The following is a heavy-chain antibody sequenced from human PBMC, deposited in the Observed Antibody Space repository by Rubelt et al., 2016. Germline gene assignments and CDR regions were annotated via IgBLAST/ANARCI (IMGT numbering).Heavy chain of an antibody. Sequence: QVQLQESGPGLVKPSQTLSLTCTVSGGSISSGGYFWSWIRQHPGKGLEWIGYIFYTGSTYYNPSLQGRVTISVDTSKNQFSRKLNSVTEADTAWYYCARGHDYKSSWFDPWGQGTLVTVSS. J-gene: IGHJ5*02. CDR3: ARGHDYKSSWFDP. V-gene: IGHV4-31*03. CDR2: IFYTGST. D-gene: IGHD4-11*01. CDR1: GGSISSGGYF.